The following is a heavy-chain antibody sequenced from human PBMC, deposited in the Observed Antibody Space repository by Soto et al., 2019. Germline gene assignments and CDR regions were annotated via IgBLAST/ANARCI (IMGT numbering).Heavy chain of an antibody. Sequence: GGSLRLSCTSSGFTFSRHWMHWVRQAPGKGLVWVSRINSDGSSTDYADSVKGRFTSSRDNSKNTLYLQMNSLRAEDTAVYYCAKRLGGYSYRNVDYWGQGTLVTVSS. V-gene: IGHV3-74*01. CDR2: INSDGSST. D-gene: IGHD5-18*01. CDR3: AKRLGGYSYRNVDY. CDR1: GFTFSRHW. J-gene: IGHJ4*02.